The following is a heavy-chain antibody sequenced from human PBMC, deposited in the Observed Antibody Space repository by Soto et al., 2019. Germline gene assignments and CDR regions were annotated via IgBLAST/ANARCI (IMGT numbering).Heavy chain of an antibody. CDR1: GGTFSSYT. D-gene: IGHD6-13*01. J-gene: IGHJ4*02. CDR2: IIPILGIA. V-gene: IGHV1-69*02. Sequence: QVQLVQSGAEVKKPGSSVKVSCKASGGTFSSYTISWVRQAPGQGLEWMGRIIPILGIANYAQKFQGRVTITADKSTSTAYMELSSLRSEDTAVYYCAVQRVAAGTKNAFDYWGQGTLVTVSS. CDR3: AVQRVAAGTKNAFDY.